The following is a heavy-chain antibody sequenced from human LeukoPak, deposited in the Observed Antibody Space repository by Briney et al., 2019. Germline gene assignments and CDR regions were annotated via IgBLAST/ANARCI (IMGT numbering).Heavy chain of an antibody. CDR3: AKERRGYCSSTSCYPTDY. CDR1: GFTFIDYA. V-gene: IGHV3-23*01. J-gene: IGHJ4*02. CDR2: ISGSGGST. D-gene: IGHD2-2*01. Sequence: PGGSLRLSCAASGFTFIDYAMSWVRQAPGKGLEWVSAISGSGGSTYYADSVKGRFTISRDNSKNTLYLQMNSLRAEDTAVYYCAKERRGYCSSTSCYPTDYWGQGTLVTVSS.